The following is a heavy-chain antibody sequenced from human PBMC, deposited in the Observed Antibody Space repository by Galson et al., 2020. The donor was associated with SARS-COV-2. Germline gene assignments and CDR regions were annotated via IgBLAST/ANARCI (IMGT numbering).Heavy chain of an antibody. CDR1: GFTFSSYD. CDR2: IGTAGDP. CDR3: ARGAYYDYVWGSYRPGHYFDD. J-gene: IGHJ4*02. V-gene: IGHV3-13*05. Sequence: GGSLRLSCAASGFTFSSYDMHWVRPATGKGLEWVSAIGTAGDPYYPGSVKGRFTISRENAKNSLYLQMNSLRVGDTAVYYCARGAYYDYVWGSYRPGHYFDDWGQGTLVTVSS. D-gene: IGHD3-16*02.